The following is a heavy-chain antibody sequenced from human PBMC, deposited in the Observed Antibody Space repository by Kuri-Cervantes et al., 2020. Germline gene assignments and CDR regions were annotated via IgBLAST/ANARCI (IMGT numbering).Heavy chain of an antibody. CDR3: AKGGEYSAYDWEQYYYMDV. D-gene: IGHD5-12*01. V-gene: IGHV3-23*01. CDR1: GFTFSTYA. CDR2: ISGSGGST. J-gene: IGHJ6*03. Sequence: GESLKISCAASGFTFSTYAMTWVRQAPGKGLEWVSAISGSGGSTSYADSVEGRFTISRDNSKNTLYLQMNSLRAEDTAVYYCAKGGEYSAYDWEQYYYMDVWGKGTTVTVSS.